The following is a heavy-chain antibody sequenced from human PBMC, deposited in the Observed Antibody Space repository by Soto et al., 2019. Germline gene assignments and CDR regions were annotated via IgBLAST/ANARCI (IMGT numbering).Heavy chain of an antibody. CDR2: INPNSGGT. D-gene: IGHD6-6*01. CDR3: ARDGSSSSRTYECGYYYYGMGV. Sequence: ASVKVSCKASGYTFTGYYMHWVRQAPGQGLEWMGWINPNSGGTNYAQKFQGWVTMTRDTSISTAYMELSRLRSDDTAVYYCARDGSSSSRTYECGYYYYGMGVWGQGTTVTVSS. CDR1: GYTFTGYY. J-gene: IGHJ6*02. V-gene: IGHV1-2*04.